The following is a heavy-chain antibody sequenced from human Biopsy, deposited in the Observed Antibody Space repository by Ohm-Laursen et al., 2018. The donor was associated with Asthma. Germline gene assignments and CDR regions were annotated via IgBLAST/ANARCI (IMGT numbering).Heavy chain of an antibody. CDR2: INAGNGNT. Sequence: ASVKVSCKASGYTFTSYAIHWVRQAPGQRLEWMGWINAGNGNTKYSQKFQGGVTISRDTSASTAYMDLSSLRSEDTAVCYCARTYYDFLTVQVNYAFAMWGQGTMVTVSP. CDR1: GYTFTSYA. J-gene: IGHJ3*02. CDR3: ARTYYDFLTVQVNYAFAM. V-gene: IGHV1-3*01. D-gene: IGHD3-9*01.